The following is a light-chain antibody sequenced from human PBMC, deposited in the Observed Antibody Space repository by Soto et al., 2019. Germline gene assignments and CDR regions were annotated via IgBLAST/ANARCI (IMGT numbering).Light chain of an antibody. CDR3: QQYGSSPWG. CDR1: QSVSSSY. V-gene: IGKV3-20*01. Sequence: EIVLTQSPGTLSLPPGERATLSCRASQSVSSSYLAWYQQKPGQAPRLLIYGASSRATGIPDRFSGSGSGTDFTLTISRLEPEDFAVYYCQQYGSSPWGFGQGTKVDIK. CDR2: GAS. J-gene: IGKJ1*01.